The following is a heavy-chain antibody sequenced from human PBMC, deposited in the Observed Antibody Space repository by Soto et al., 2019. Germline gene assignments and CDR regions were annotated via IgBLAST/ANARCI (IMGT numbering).Heavy chain of an antibody. CDR3: ARDPDGDQDFDY. D-gene: IGHD2-21*02. J-gene: IGHJ4*02. Sequence: EVQLVESGGALVQPGGSLRLSCAASGFTFTSYGMTWVRQAPGKVLEWISYIHTSSGTIYYADSVKGRFTISKDNAENSLYLQMNSLRAEDTAVYYCARDPDGDQDFDYWGQGTLVTVSS. CDR1: GFTFTSYG. CDR2: IHTSSGTI. V-gene: IGHV3-48*01.